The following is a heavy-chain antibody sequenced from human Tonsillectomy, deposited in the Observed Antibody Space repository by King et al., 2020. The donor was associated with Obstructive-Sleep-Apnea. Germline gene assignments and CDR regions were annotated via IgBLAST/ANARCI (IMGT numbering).Heavy chain of an antibody. CDR2: IYYSGST. CDR1: GCSISSGACY. D-gene: IGHD3-22*01. J-gene: IGHJ4*02. V-gene: IGHV4-31*03. Sequence: QLQESGPGLVKPSQTLSLTCTVSGCSISSGACYWSWIRQHPGKGLEGIGYIYYSGSTHYKSSLQSRVTISVDTAQNQSSLKLGSVTAADTAVYYCARSYYYDSSGPRGGYYFDYWGQGTLVTVSS. CDR3: ARSYYYDSSGPRGGYYFDY.